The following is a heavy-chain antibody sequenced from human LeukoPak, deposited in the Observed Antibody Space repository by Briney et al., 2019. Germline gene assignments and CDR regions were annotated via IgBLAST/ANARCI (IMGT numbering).Heavy chain of an antibody. J-gene: IGHJ3*02. CDR1: GGSISSYY. D-gene: IGHD6-19*01. V-gene: IGHV4-59*01. CDR2: IYYSGST. Sequence: PSETLSLTCTVSGGSISSYYWSWIRQPPGKGLGWIGYIYYSGSTNYNPSLKSRVTISVDTSKNQFSLKLSSVTAADTAVYYCASSVAGFHAFDIWGQGTMVTVSS. CDR3: ASSVAGFHAFDI.